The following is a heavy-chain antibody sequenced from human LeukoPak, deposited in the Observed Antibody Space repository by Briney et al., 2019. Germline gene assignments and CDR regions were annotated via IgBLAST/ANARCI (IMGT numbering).Heavy chain of an antibody. CDR3: ARGPVVSYYDSSGYYYWLDY. V-gene: IGHV3-74*01. CDR1: GFTFSSYW. D-gene: IGHD3-22*01. CDR2: INSDGSST. J-gene: IGHJ4*02. Sequence: GGSLRLSCAASGFTFSSYWMHWVRQAPGKGLVWVSRINSDGSSTSYADSVKGRFTISRDNAKNTLYLQMNSLRAEDTAVYYCARGPVVSYYDSSGYYYWLDYWGQGTLVTVSS.